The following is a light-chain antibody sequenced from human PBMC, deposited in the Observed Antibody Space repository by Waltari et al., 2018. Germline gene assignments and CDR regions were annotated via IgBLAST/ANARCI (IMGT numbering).Light chain of an antibody. CDR2: KVF. J-gene: IGKJ1*01. Sequence: DVVMTQSPLSLTVTLGQPASISCRSSQGLIHSDGNTYLNWFQQRPGQSPRRIIYKVFNRESGVPDRFSGSGSGTDFTLKISRVEAEDVGFYYCMQSTQWPRTFGQGTKVQIK. V-gene: IGKV2-30*02. CDR1: QGLIHSDGNTY. CDR3: MQSTQWPRT.